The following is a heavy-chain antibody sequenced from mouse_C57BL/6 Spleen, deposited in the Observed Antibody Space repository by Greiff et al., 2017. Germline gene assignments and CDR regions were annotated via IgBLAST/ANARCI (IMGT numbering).Heavy chain of an antibody. CDR1: GYTFTSYW. D-gene: IGHD2-4*01. Sequence: QVQLQQPGAELVRPGSSVKLSCKASGYTFTSYWMHWVKQRPIQGLEWIGKIDPSASETHYNQQFKDKATLTVDKSSSTAYMTLSSLPSEDSAVYYCARSTMITAREAWFAYWGQGTLVTVSA. CDR3: ARSTMITAREAWFAY. CDR2: IDPSASET. V-gene: IGHV1-52*01. J-gene: IGHJ3*01.